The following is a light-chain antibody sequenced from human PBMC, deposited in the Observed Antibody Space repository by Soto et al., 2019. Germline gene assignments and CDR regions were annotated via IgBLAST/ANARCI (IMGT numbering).Light chain of an antibody. J-gene: IGKJ5*01. Sequence: IQMTQSPSSLSASVGDRVTITCRASQDINKYLAWYPQRPGTVPKLLIYSASTLKSAFPSRFSGSRSGTDFSLAISSLQPEDVAPYYCQKYSGVPVTFGQGTRLEI. CDR2: SAS. CDR3: QKYSGVPVT. CDR1: QDINKY. V-gene: IGKV1-27*01.